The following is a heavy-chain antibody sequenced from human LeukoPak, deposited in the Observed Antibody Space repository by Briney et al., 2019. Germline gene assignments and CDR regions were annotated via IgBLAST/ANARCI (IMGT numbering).Heavy chain of an antibody. CDR3: ARDQLEGGSDY. D-gene: IGHD3-16*01. J-gene: IGHJ4*02. CDR1: GYTFTDYY. V-gene: IGHV1-69-2*01. Sequence: ASVKVSCKVSGYTFTDYYMHWVPQAPGKGLEWMGLVDPEDGETIYAEKFQGRVTITADTSTDTAYMELSSLRSDDTAVYYCARDQLEGGSDYWGQGTLVTVSS. CDR2: VDPEDGET.